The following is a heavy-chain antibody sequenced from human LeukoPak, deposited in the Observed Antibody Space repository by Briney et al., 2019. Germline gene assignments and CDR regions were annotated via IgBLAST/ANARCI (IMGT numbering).Heavy chain of an antibody. V-gene: IGHV1-69*04. CDR2: IIPILGIA. CDR1: GGTFSSYA. Sequence: ASVKVSCKASGGTFSSYAISWVRQAPGQGLEWMGRIIPILGIANHAQKFQGRVTITADKSTSTAYMELSSLRSEDTAVYYCVLKLGGTWNYYYYGMDVWGQGTTVTVSS. D-gene: IGHD2-15*01. J-gene: IGHJ6*02. CDR3: VLKLGGTWNYYYYGMDV.